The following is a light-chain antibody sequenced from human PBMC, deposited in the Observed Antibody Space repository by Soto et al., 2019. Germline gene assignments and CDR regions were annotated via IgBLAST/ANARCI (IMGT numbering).Light chain of an antibody. CDR2: KAS. J-gene: IGKJ1*01. V-gene: IGKV2-30*01. CDR1: QSLVYSDGNAY. CDR3: MAGTHWPPT. Sequence: DVVMTQSPLSLPVTLGQPASISCRSSQSLVYSDGNAYLNWFQQRPGQSPRRLIYKASNRDSGVPDRFSGRGSGTDFTLQTNRVAAEDVGIYSCMAGTHWPPTFGRGTRVEIK.